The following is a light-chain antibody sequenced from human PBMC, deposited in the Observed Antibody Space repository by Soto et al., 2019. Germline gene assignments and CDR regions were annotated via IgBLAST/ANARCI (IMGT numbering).Light chain of an antibody. CDR3: CSYGGSFTYV. Sequence: QSALTQPPSVSGSPGQSFTISCTGTSSDVGGYDYVSWYQQRPGKAPKLLIYDVTKRPSGVPDRFSGSKSGNTASLTISGLQAEDEADFYCCSYGGSFTYVFGTGTKLTVL. V-gene: IGLV2-11*01. J-gene: IGLJ1*01. CDR1: SSDVGGYDY. CDR2: DVT.